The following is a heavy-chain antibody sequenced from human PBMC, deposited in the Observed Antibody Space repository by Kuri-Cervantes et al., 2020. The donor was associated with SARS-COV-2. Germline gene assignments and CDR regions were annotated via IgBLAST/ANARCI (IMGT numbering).Heavy chain of an antibody. J-gene: IGHJ5*02. CDR2: IRYDGSNK. D-gene: IGHD3-3*01. Sequence: GESLKISCAASGFTFSSYGMHWVRQAPGKGLEWVAFIRYDGSNKYYADSVKGRFTISRDNSKNTPYLQMNSLRAEDTAVYYCAKDALGGGFDPWGQGTLVTVSS. V-gene: IGHV3-30*02. CDR3: AKDALGGGFDP. CDR1: GFTFSSYG.